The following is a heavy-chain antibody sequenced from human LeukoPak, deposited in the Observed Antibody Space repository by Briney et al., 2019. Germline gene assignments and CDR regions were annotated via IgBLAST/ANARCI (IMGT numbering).Heavy chain of an antibody. CDR2: VTGSDDST. CDR1: GFSFSSVA. V-gene: IGHV3-23*01. D-gene: IGHD6-13*01. J-gene: IGHJ4*02. CDR3: AKARYSSSWYYFDY. Sequence: GGSLRLSCAASGFSFSSVAMTWVRQAPGKGLEWVSTVTGSDDSTYYADSVKGRFTISRDYSRSTLHLQMDGLKTEDTAIYYCAKARYSSSWYYFDYWGQGTLVTVSS.